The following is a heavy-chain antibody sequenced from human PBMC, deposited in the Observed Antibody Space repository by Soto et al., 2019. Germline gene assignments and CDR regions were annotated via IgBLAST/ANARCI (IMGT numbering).Heavy chain of an antibody. CDR2: VWHGGSSK. Sequence: PGGSLRLSCAASGFTFSNYAMHWVRQAPGKGLEWVAVVWHGGSSKYYTDSVKGRFTVSRDNSKNTVYLQMDSLRAEDTAMYYCEKKMIEANSGYHPNDVFDMWGQGTMVTVSS. D-gene: IGHD3-22*01. J-gene: IGHJ3*02. V-gene: IGHV3-33*06. CDR1: GFTFSNYA. CDR3: EKKMIEANSGYHPNDVFDM.